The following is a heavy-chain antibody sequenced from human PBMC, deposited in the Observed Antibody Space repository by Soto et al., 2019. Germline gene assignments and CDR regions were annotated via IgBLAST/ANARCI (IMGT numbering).Heavy chain of an antibody. J-gene: IGHJ4*02. CDR3: ARGILLWFGELLGTEAYFDY. CDR2: IYHSGST. V-gene: IGHV4-4*02. CDR1: GGSISSSNW. D-gene: IGHD3-10*01. Sequence: SETLSLTCAVSGGSISSSNWWSWVRQPPGKGLEWIGEIYHSGSTNYNPSLKSRVTISVDKSKNQFSLKLSSVTAADTAVYYCARGILLWFGELLGTEAYFDYWGQGTLVTVSS.